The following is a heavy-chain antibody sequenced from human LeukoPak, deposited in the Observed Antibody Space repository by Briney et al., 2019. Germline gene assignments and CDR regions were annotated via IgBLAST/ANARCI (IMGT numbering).Heavy chain of an antibody. CDR3: ARHKRNFDY. V-gene: IGHV4-59*08. J-gene: IGHJ4*02. Sequence: PSETLSLTCTVSGGSISGYYWSWIRQPPGKGLEWIGYIYYSGSTNYNPSLKSRVTISVDTSKNQFSLKLSSVTAADTAVYYCARHKRNFDYWGQGTLVTVSS. CDR2: IYYSGST. CDR1: GGSISGYY.